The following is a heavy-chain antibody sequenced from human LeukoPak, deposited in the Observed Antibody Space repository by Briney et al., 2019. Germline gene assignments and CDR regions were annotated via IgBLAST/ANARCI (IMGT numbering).Heavy chain of an antibody. CDR3: ARVRSGTTVTKLPKPIDY. CDR2: IIPIFGTA. Sequence: GSSVKVSCKASGGTFSSYAISWVRQAPGQGLEWMGGIIPIFGTANYAQKLQGRVTMTTDTSTSTAYMELRSLRSDDTAVYYCARVRSGTTVTKLPKPIDYWGQGTLVTVSS. J-gene: IGHJ4*02. D-gene: IGHD4-17*01. V-gene: IGHV1-69*05. CDR1: GGTFSSYA.